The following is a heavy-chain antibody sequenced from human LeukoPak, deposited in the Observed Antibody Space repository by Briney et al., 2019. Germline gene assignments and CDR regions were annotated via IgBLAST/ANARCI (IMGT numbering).Heavy chain of an antibody. Sequence: GGSLRLSCAASGFTFSSYGMHWVRQAPGKGLEWVAVISYDGSNKYYADFVKGRFTISRDNSKNTLYLQMNSLRAEDTAVYYCAKTPSSGSSGYYWFDYWGQGTLVTVSS. CDR3: AKTPSSGSSGYYWFDY. V-gene: IGHV3-30*18. CDR1: GFTFSSYG. D-gene: IGHD3-22*01. CDR2: ISYDGSNK. J-gene: IGHJ4*02.